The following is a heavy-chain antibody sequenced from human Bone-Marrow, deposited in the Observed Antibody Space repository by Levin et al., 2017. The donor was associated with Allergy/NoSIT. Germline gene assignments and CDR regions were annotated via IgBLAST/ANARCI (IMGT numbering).Heavy chain of an antibody. D-gene: IGHD1-26*01. J-gene: IGHJ2*01. CDR3: TRVIGGSYYAGYFAL. CDR2: IWSDGTKT. Sequence: GESLKISCEASGFSYSSSDMHWVRQAPGKGLEWVAAIWSDGTKTYYSEAVKGRFTISRDNFKSTLYLQMNSLRAEDTALYYCTRVIGGSYYAGYFALWGRGAQVTVSS. CDR1: GFSYSSSD. V-gene: IGHV3-33*01.